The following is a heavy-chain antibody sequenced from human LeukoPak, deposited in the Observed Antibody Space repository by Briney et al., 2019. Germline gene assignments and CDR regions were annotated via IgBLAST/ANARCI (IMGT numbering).Heavy chain of an antibody. J-gene: IGHJ4*02. Sequence: ASVNVSCKASGYTFTGYYMHWVRQAPGQGLEWMGWINPNSGGTNYAQKFQGRVTMTRDTSISTAYMELSRLRSDDTAVYYCARVASIAVAGETYFDYWGQGTLVTVSS. V-gene: IGHV1-2*02. CDR2: INPNSGGT. CDR1: GYTFTGYY. D-gene: IGHD6-19*01. CDR3: ARVASIAVAGETYFDY.